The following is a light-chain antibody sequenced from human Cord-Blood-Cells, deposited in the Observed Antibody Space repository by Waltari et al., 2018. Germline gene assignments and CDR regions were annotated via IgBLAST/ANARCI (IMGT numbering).Light chain of an antibody. J-gene: IGKJ1*01. Sequence: EIVMTQSPATLSVSPGERATIPCRARQSVSSNLAWYQQKPGQAPRLLIYGASTRATGIPARFSGSGSGTEFTLTISSLQSEDFAVYYCQQYNNWPLTFGQGTKVEIK. CDR3: QQYNNWPLT. CDR1: QSVSSN. CDR2: GAS. V-gene: IGKV3-15*01.